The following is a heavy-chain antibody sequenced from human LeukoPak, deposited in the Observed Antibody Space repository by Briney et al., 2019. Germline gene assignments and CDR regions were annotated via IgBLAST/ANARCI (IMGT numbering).Heavy chain of an antibody. J-gene: IGHJ5*02. Sequence: PSETLSLTCTVSGGSISSYYWSWIRQPPGKGLEWIGYIYYSGSTNYNPSLKSRVTISVDTSKNQFSLKLSSVTAADTAVYYCASRRGGAVAGDNWFDPWGQGTLVTVSS. V-gene: IGHV4-59*08. D-gene: IGHD6-19*01. CDR1: GGSISSYY. CDR3: ASRRGGAVAGDNWFDP. CDR2: IYYSGST.